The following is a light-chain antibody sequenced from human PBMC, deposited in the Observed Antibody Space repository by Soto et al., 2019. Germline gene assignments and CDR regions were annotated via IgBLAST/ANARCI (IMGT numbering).Light chain of an antibody. CDR2: WAS. Sequence: DIVMTQSPDSLAVSLGERATINCKSSRNILYSSNNKNYLAWHQQRPGQPPKLLIYWASTRESGVPDRFSGSGSGTDFTLTITSLQAEDVAVYYCQQYYSPPPTFGQGTKLEIK. CDR3: QQYYSPPPT. CDR1: RNILYSSNNKNY. V-gene: IGKV4-1*01. J-gene: IGKJ2*01.